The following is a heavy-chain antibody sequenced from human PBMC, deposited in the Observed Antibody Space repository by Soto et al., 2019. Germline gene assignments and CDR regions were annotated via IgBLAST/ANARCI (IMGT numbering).Heavy chain of an antibody. D-gene: IGHD6-19*01. J-gene: IGHJ4*02. Sequence: ASVKVSCKASGYTFPNDGISWVRQAPGQGLEWMGWISAYNSNTNYAEKLQGRVTMTTDTSTSTAYMELRSLTSDDTAVYYCAAPIALSGTVVDYWGQGTLVTVSS. CDR3: AAPIALSGTVVDY. CDR1: GYTFPNDG. V-gene: IGHV1-18*01. CDR2: ISAYNSNT.